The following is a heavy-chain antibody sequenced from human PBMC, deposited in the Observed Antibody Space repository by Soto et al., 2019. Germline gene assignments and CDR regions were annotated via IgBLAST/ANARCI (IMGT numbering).Heavy chain of an antibody. D-gene: IGHD6-13*01. Sequence: ASVKVSCKASGYTFTSYDINWVRQATGQGLEWMGWMNPNSGNTGYAQKFQGRVTMTRNTSISTAYMELSSLRSDDTAMYYCARDHSSSWHDFDYWGQGTLVTVSS. CDR2: MNPNSGNT. V-gene: IGHV1-8*01. CDR3: ARDHSSSWHDFDY. CDR1: GYTFTSYD. J-gene: IGHJ4*02.